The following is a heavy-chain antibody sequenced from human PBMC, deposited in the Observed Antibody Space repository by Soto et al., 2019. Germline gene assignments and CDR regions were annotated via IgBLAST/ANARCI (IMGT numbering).Heavy chain of an antibody. CDR2: ISYDGSNK. CDR1: GFTFSSYG. D-gene: IGHD3-22*01. Sequence: QVQLVESGGGVVQPGRSLRLSCAASGFTFSSYGMHWVRQAPGKGLEWVAVISYDGSNKYYADSVKGRFTISRDNSKNTLYLQMNSLRAEDTAVYYCAKGFDSSGIDYYYYGMDVWGQGTTVTVSS. V-gene: IGHV3-30*18. CDR3: AKGFDSSGIDYYYYGMDV. J-gene: IGHJ6*02.